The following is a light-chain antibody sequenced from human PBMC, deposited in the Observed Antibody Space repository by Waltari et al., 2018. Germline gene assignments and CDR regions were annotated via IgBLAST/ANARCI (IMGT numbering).Light chain of an antibody. V-gene: IGLV1-51*01. CDR1: SSNIGNNY. J-gene: IGLJ2*01. CDR2: DNN. Sequence: QSVLTQQPSVPAAPGQKVHNPCSGSSSNIGNNYLSWYHHLPGTAPQPLTYDNNKRPSGIPDRFSGSKSGTSATLDITGLQTGDEADYYCGTWDSSLSVGLFGGGTKLTVL. CDR3: GTWDSSLSVGL.